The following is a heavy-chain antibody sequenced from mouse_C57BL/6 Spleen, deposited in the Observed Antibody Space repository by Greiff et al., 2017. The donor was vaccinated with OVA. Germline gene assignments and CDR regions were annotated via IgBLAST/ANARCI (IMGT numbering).Heavy chain of an antibody. CDR2: NYPSDSET. CDR3: ARGGNMYYYAMDD. J-gene: IGHJ4*01. Sequence: VQLQQPGAELVRPGSSVKLSCKASGYTFTSYWMDWVKQRPGQGLEWIGQNYPSDSETHYNQKFKDKATLTVDKSSSTAYMQLSSLTSEDSAVYYCARGGNMYYYAMDDWGQGTSVTVSA. V-gene: IGHV1-61*01. CDR1: GYTFTSYW. D-gene: IGHD2-1*01.